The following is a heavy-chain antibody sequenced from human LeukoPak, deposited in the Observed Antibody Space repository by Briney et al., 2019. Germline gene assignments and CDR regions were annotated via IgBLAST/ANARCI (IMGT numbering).Heavy chain of an antibody. CDR2: ISGNGGST. CDR3: AKALEVTAIFDY. CDR1: GFTFSNAW. D-gene: IGHD2-21*02. J-gene: IGHJ4*02. V-gene: IGHV3-23*01. Sequence: GGSLRLSCAASGFTFSNAWMSWVRQAPGKGLEWVSAISGNGGSTYYADSVKGRFTISRDNSKNTLYLQMNSPRAEDTAVYYCAKALEVTAIFDYWGQGTLVTVSS.